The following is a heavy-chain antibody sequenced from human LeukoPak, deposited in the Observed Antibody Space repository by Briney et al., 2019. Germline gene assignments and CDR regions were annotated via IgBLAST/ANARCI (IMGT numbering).Heavy chain of an antibody. J-gene: IGHJ3*02. CDR1: GFTFSSYG. V-gene: IGHV3-33*06. D-gene: IGHD6-19*01. CDR2: IWYDGSNN. CDR3: AKDRYSSGWANGFDI. Sequence: GGSLRLSCAASGFTFSSYGMHWVRQAPGKGLEWVAVIWYDGSNNYYGDSVKGRFTISRDNSENTLYLQMNSLRAEDTAVYYCAKDRYSSGWANGFDIWGQGTMVTVSS.